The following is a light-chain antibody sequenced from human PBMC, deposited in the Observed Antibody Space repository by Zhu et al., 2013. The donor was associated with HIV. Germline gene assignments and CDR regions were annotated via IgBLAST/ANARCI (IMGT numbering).Light chain of an antibody. CDR1: QSVTSN. CDR2: GAS. J-gene: IGKJ1*01. CDR3: QQYHDWPPWT. Sequence: EIVLTQSPDTVSLSLGERAALSCRASQSVTSNHLAWYQQKPGQAPRLLIYGASTRATGLPARFSGSGSGTEFTLTISSLQSEDFAVYYCQQYHDWPPWTFGQGTKVEIK. V-gene: IGKV3-15*01.